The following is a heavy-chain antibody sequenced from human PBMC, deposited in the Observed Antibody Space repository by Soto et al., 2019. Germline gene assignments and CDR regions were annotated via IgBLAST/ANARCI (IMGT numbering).Heavy chain of an antibody. J-gene: IGHJ6*04. V-gene: IGHV3-7*05. CDR1: GFTFSSYW. CDR2: IKQDGSEK. CDR3: GRDYSYGYYHYKGRAV. D-gene: IGHD5-18*01. Sequence: HPGGSLRLSCAASGFTFSSYWMSWVRQAPGKGLEWVANIKQDGSEKYYVDSVKGRFTISRDNAKNSLYLQMNSLRAEDTAVYYWGRDYSYGYYHYKGRAVGGKGTTVPVPS.